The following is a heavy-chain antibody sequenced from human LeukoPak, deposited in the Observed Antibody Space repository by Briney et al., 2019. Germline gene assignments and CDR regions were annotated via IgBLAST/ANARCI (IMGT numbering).Heavy chain of an antibody. V-gene: IGHV3-43*02. CDR2: ISGDGRST. J-gene: IGHJ4*02. CDR1: GFTFDDYA. CDR3: AKDISRNFVVVPAADY. Sequence: GGSLSLSCAASGFTFDDYAMHWVRQPPGKGLERVYLISGDGRSTYYADSVKGRFTVSRDNSKNSLYLQMNSLRTEDTALYYCAKDISRNFVVVPAADYWGQGTLVTVSS. D-gene: IGHD2-2*01.